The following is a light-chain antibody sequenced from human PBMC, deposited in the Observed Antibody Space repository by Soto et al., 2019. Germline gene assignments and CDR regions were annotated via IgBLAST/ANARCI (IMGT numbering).Light chain of an antibody. CDR3: QQYVTPPFT. J-gene: IGKJ3*01. Sequence: EIVLAQSPDTLSLSPGERATLSCRASESVNHVYLAWYQHKPGQAPRLLIFGASERATGIPDRFSGSGSGTDFTLTISRLEPEDFAVYYCQQYVTPPFTFGPGTKVDI. CDR1: ESVNHVY. V-gene: IGKV3-20*01. CDR2: GAS.